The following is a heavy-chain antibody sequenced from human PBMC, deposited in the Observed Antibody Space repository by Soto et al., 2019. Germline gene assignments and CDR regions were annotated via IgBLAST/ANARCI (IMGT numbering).Heavy chain of an antibody. CDR1: GYTFTSYG. Sequence: QVQLVQSGAEVKKPGASVKVSCKASGYTFTSYGITCVRQAPGQGLEWMGWISAYNGNTNYVQKFQGRVTMTTETSTRTAYMELRSLSSDDTAVYYCGRGWFGLAEYWGQGTLVTVSS. D-gene: IGHD3-10*01. V-gene: IGHV1-18*01. CDR2: ISAYNGNT. J-gene: IGHJ4*02. CDR3: GRGWFGLAEY.